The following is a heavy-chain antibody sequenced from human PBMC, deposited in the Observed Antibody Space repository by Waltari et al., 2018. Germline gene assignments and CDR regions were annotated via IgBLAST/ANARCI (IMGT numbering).Heavy chain of an antibody. D-gene: IGHD2-2*01. V-gene: IGHV4-59*11. CDR3: ARDRVVPADEPDYYGLDV. CDR2: IYYNGAT. CDR1: RGSIRSHY. Sequence: QVQLQESGPGQVKPSETLSLTCDVSRGSIRSHYWSWIRRPPGKGLEWIGYIYYNGATKSTPSHMSRVTISGETAKNQFSRKLTSATAADTAVYYCARDRVVPADEPDYYGLDVWGQGTTVTVSS. J-gene: IGHJ6*02.